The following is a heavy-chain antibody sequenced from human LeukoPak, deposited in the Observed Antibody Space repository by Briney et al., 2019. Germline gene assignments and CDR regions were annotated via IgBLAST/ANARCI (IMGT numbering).Heavy chain of an antibody. V-gene: IGHV4-39*01. D-gene: IGHD2-2*01. J-gene: IGHJ4*02. CDR1: GGSISSSSYY. CDR2: IYYSGST. CDR3: ARHPRLGYCSSIGCYGFDS. Sequence: SETLSLTCTVSGGSISSSSYYWGWIRQPPGKGLEWIGSIYYSGSTYYNSSLKSRVTISVDTSKNQFSLKLSSVTAADTAVYYCARHPRLGYCSSIGCYGFDSWGQGTLVTVSS.